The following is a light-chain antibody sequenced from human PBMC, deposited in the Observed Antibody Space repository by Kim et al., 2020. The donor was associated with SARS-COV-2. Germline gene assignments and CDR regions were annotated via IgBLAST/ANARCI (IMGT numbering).Light chain of an antibody. CDR3: HQLNTFPPT. Sequence: DVQLTQSPSVVSASVGGTVTITCRASQDIHIFLGWFQQKPGRAPKLLMSFASASQSGVPSRFSGGGFGTQFTLTISSLQPDDFATYYCHQLNTFPPTFGGGTKVYIK. J-gene: IGKJ4*01. CDR1: QDIHIF. V-gene: IGKV1-9*01. CDR2: FAS.